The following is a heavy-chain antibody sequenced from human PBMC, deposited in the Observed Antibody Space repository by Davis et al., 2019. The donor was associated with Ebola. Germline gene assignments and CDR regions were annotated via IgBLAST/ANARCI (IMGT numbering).Heavy chain of an antibody. J-gene: IGHJ4*02. D-gene: IGHD1-1*01. CDR3: ARAQFPTTSDH. V-gene: IGHV1-18*04. Sequence: GSVKVSCKASGYTFTSYGITWVRQAPGQGLEWMGWINPHNGNTNYAQNVQGRVTMTTDTSTSTAYMEVGSLRSDDTAVYYCARAQFPTTSDHWGQGTLVTVSS. CDR2: INPHNGNT. CDR1: GYTFTSYG.